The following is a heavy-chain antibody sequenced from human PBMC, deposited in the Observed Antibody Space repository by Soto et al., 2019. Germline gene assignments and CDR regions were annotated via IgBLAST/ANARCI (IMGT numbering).Heavy chain of an antibody. J-gene: IGHJ6*02. D-gene: IGHD1-26*01. CDR1: GGSISSDY. CDR2: IYYSGST. V-gene: IGHV4-59*01. CDR3: ARGEDDEYFGLDV. Sequence: SATLSLTCTVSGGSISSDYWSWIRQPPGKGREWIGYIYYSGSTNYNPSLKSRVTISVDTSKNQFSLKLSSVTAADTAVYYCARGEDDEYFGLDVWGQGTTVTVYS.